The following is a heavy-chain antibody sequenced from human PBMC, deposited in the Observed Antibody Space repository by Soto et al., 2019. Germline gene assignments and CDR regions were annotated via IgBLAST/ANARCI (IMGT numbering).Heavy chain of an antibody. CDR2: ISGSGDST. V-gene: IGHV3-23*01. Sequence: GGSLRLCCAASGVTVYIYGMGGFRQAPGKGLEGVSVISGSGDSTYYADSVRGRFTISRDNSKNTLYLQMNSLRAEDTAVYYCAKDRDGAAAGPTKFYGMDVWGQGTTVTVS. CDR3: AKDRDGAAAGPTKFYGMDV. D-gene: IGHD6-13*01. J-gene: IGHJ6*02. CDR1: GVTVYIYG.